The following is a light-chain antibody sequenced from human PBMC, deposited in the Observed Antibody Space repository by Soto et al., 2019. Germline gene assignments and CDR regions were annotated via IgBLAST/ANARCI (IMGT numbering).Light chain of an antibody. V-gene: IGKV1-5*01. Sequence: IQMTRSPSTLSASIGDRVTITCRASQTINNWLAWYQQKPGKAPNLLIYHASNLETGVPSRFSGSAFGTEFTLTISSLQPDDFATYYCQHYNSYPWTFGQGTKVDIK. CDR3: QHYNSYPWT. J-gene: IGKJ1*01. CDR2: HAS. CDR1: QTINNW.